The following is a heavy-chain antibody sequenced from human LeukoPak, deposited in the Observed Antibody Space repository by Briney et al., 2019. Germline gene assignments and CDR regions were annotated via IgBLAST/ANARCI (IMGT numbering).Heavy chain of an antibody. Sequence: GGCLRLSCAASGFTFSSYAMHWVRQAPGKGLEWVAVISYDGSNKYYADSVKGRFTISRDNSKNTLYLQMNSLRAEDTAVYYCARVPLITMIVVVPPDHWGQGTLVTVSS. J-gene: IGHJ4*02. CDR3: ARVPLITMIVVVPPDH. V-gene: IGHV3-30-3*01. CDR1: GFTFSSYA. D-gene: IGHD3-22*01. CDR2: ISYDGSNK.